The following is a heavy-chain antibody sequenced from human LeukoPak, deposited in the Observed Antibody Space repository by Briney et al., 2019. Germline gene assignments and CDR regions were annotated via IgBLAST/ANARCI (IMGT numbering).Heavy chain of an antibody. CDR2: VFYSGST. Sequence: PSETLSLTCTVPGDFITAYYWSWIRQPPGKGLEWIGYVFYSGSTEYNPSLRSRVTISLEMSKQQFSLNLTSVTAADTAVYYCASNTGTVFDYWGQGALVTVSS. J-gene: IGHJ4*02. CDR1: GDFITAYY. CDR3: ASNTGTVFDY. D-gene: IGHD7-27*01. V-gene: IGHV4-59*01.